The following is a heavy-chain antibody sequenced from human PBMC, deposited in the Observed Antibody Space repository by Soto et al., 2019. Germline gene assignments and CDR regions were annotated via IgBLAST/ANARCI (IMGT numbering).Heavy chain of an antibody. CDR2: ISYDGSNK. D-gene: IGHD6-13*01. V-gene: IGHV3-30-3*01. Sequence: GGSLRLSCAASGFTFSSYAMHWVRQAPGKGLEWVAVISYDGSNKYYADSVKGRFTISRDNSKNTLYLQMNSLRAEDTAFYYCARDLGIAAAGTRGWFDPWGQGTLVTVSS. CDR3: ARDLGIAAAGTRGWFDP. CDR1: GFTFSSYA. J-gene: IGHJ5*02.